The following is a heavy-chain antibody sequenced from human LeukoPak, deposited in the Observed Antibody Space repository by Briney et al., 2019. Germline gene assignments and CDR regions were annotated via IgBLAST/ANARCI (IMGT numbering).Heavy chain of an antibody. J-gene: IGHJ4*02. D-gene: IGHD2-15*01. V-gene: IGHV3-21*01. CDR2: ISSSSSYI. CDR1: GFTFSSYS. CDR3: AKAPMGVVAATFADY. Sequence: GGSLRLSCAASGFTFSSYSMNWVRQAPGKGLEWVPSISSSSSYIYYADSVKGRFTISRDNAKNSLYLQMNSLRAEDTAVYYCAKAPMGVVAATFADYWGQGTLVTVSS.